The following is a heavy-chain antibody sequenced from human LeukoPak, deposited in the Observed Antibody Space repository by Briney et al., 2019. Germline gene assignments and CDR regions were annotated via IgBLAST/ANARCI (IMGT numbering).Heavy chain of an antibody. D-gene: IGHD3-22*01. CDR2: ISGDGGST. V-gene: IGHV3-43*02. CDR3: AKGTYYYDSSGYYYGY. CDR1: GFTFDDYA. Sequence: PGGSLRLSCAASGFTFDDYAMHWVRQAPGKGLEWVSLISGDGGSTYYADSVKGRFSISRDNSKNSLYLQMNSLRTEDTALYYCAKGTYYYDSSGYYYGYWGQGTLVTVSS. J-gene: IGHJ4*02.